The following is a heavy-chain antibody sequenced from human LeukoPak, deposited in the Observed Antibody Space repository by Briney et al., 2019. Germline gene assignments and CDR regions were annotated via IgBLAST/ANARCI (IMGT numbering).Heavy chain of an antibody. Sequence: PSETLSLTCTVSGGSISSGGYYWSWIRQHPGKGLEWIGYIYYSGSTYYNPSLKSRVTISVDTSKNQFSLKLSSVTAADTAVYYCARRPLKVWGVDYWGQGTLVTVPS. CDR3: ARRPLKVWGVDY. CDR1: GGSISSGGYY. J-gene: IGHJ4*02. CDR2: IYYSGST. D-gene: IGHD3-10*01. V-gene: IGHV4-31*03.